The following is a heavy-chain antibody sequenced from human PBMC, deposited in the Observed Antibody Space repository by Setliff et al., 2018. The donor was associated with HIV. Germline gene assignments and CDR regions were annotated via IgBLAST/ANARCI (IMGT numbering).Heavy chain of an antibody. V-gene: IGHV3-7*03. Sequence: GGSLRLSCEASGFTLSNFWMSWVRQAPGKGLEWVANIKKDGSEKYYVDSVKGRFTISRDDAKNSLFLQMNSLRADDTAIYYCVKEVKGYFDYWGQGILVTVSS. J-gene: IGHJ4*02. CDR2: IKKDGSEK. CDR3: VKEVKGYFDY. CDR1: GFTLSNFW.